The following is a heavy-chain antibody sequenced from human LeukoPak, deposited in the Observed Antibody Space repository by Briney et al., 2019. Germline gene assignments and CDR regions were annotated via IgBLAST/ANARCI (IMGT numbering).Heavy chain of an antibody. D-gene: IGHD5-12*01. Sequence: PGGSLRLSCAASGFTFSSYSMNWVRQAPGKGLEWVSSISSSSSYIYYAASVKGRFTISRDNAKNSLYLQRNSLRAEETAVYYCATSGKVATDYWGQGTLVTVSS. CDR1: GFTFSSYS. CDR3: ATSGKVATDY. J-gene: IGHJ4*02. V-gene: IGHV3-21*01. CDR2: ISSSSSYI.